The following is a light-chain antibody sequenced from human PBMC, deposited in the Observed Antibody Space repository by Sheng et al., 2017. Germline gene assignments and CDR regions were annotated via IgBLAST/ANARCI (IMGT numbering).Light chain of an antibody. Sequence: QSALTQPASVSGSPGQSIIISCTGTSSDVGSYNLVSWYQQFPGKAPKLMIYEVSNRPSGVSNRFSGSKSGNTASLTISGLQAEDEADYYCSSYTSSSTVVFGGGTKLTVL. CDR2: EVS. CDR1: SSDVGSYNL. J-gene: IGLJ2*01. V-gene: IGLV2-14*02. CDR3: SSYTSSSTVV.